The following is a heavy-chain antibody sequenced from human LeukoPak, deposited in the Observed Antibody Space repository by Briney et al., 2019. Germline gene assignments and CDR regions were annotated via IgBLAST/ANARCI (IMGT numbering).Heavy chain of an antibody. CDR2: INPNSGGT. CDR1: GYTFTDYY. D-gene: IGHD2-15*01. Sequence: ASVKVSCKASGYTFTDYYMHWVRQAPGQGLEWMGWINPNSGGTNYAQKFRGRVTMTRDTSISAAYMELSRLRSDDTAVYYCVRSGYCSGGSCNAVRGFDIWGQGTLVTVSS. CDR3: VRSGYCSGGSCNAVRGFDI. V-gene: IGHV1-2*02. J-gene: IGHJ3*02.